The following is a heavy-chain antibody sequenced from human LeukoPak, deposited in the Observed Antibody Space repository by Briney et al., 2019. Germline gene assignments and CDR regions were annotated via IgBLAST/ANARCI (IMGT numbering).Heavy chain of an antibody. CDR1: GFTFSSYA. CDR2: ISYDGSNK. V-gene: IGHV3-30-3*01. J-gene: IGHJ4*02. D-gene: IGHD3-10*01. CDR3: ASTYGSGSYFLFDY. Sequence: AGGSLRLSCAASGFTFSSYAMHWVRQAPGKGLEWVAVISYDGSNKYYADSVKGRFTISRDNSKNTLYLQMNSLRAEDTAVYYCASTYGSGSYFLFDYWGQGTLVTVSP.